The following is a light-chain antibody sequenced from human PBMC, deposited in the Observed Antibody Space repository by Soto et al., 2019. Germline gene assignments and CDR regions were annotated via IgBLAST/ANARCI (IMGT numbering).Light chain of an antibody. Sequence: DIQMTQSPATLSASVGDRVTITCRASQSISSWLAWYQQKAGTAPKLLIYKASTLESGVPSRFSGSGSGTDFTLTISSMQPDDFATYYCQQPFTFGPGTKVDIK. J-gene: IGKJ3*01. CDR1: QSISSW. CDR3: QQPFT. CDR2: KAS. V-gene: IGKV1-5*03.